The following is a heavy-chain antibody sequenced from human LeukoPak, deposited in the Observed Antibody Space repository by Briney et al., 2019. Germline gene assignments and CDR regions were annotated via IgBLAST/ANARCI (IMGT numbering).Heavy chain of an antibody. J-gene: IGHJ6*03. CDR2: ISASGGRA. CDR3: AKGGLPAANYYYYMDV. Sequence: PGGSLRLSCAASGFPFSSYAMSWVRQAPGKGLEWVSGISASGGRADYADSVKGRCTISRDNSKSTLYLQMNSPTAEDTAVYYCAKGGLPAANYYYYMDVWGKGATVTVSS. D-gene: IGHD2-2*01. CDR1: GFPFSSYA. V-gene: IGHV3-23*01.